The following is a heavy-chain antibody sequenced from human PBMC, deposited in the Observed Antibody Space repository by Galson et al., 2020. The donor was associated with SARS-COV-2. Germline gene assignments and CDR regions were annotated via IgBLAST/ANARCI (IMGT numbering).Heavy chain of an antibody. V-gene: IGHV4-30-4*07. Sequence: SATLSLTCAVSGGSISSGGYSWSWIRQPPGKGLEWIGYIYYSGSTYYNPSLKSRVTISVDTSKNQFSLKLSSVTAADTAVYYCARVYGGKDAFDIWGQGTMVTVSS. CDR1: GGSISSGGYS. D-gene: IGHD2-15*01. CDR2: IYYSGST. CDR3: ARVYGGKDAFDI. J-gene: IGHJ3*02.